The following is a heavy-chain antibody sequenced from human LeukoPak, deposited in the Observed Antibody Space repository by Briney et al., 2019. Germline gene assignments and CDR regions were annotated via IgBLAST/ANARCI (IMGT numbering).Heavy chain of an antibody. V-gene: IGHV3-30*03. CDR2: ISYDGSNK. D-gene: IGHD5-24*01. Sequence: GGSLRLSCAASGFTFSSYGMHWVRQAPGKGLEWVAVISYDGSNKYYADSVKGRFTISRDNSKNTLYLQMNSLRAEDTAVYYCARGLRRDGYNYDYWGQGTLVTVSS. J-gene: IGHJ4*02. CDR3: ARGLRRDGYNYDY. CDR1: GFTFSSYG.